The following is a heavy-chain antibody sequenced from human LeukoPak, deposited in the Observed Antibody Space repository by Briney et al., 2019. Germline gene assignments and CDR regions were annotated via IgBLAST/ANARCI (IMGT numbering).Heavy chain of an antibody. CDR1: GGSISSYY. V-gene: IGHV4-4*07. CDR2: IYTSGSI. D-gene: IGHD6-19*01. Sequence: SETLSLTCTVSGGSISSYYWSWIRQPAGKGLEWIGHIYTSGSINYNPSLKSRVTMSVDTSKNQFSLKLSSVTAADTAIYYCASEVAGAGDYYFDHWGRGTLVTVSS. CDR3: ASEVAGAGDYYFDH. J-gene: IGHJ4*02.